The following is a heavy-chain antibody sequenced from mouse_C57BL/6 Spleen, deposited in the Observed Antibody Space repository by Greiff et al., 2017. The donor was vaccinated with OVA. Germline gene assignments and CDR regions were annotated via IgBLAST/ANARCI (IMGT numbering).Heavy chain of an antibody. CDR3: ARQTGTGTWFAY. J-gene: IGHJ3*01. D-gene: IGHD4-1*01. CDR1: GFTLSSYG. Sequence: EVKLVESGGDLVKPGGSLKLSCAASGFTLSSYGMSWVRQTPDKRLEWVATISSGGSYTYYPDSVKGRFTISRDNAKNTLYLQMSSLKSEDTAMYYCARQTGTGTWFAYWGQGTLVTVSA. CDR2: ISSGGSYT. V-gene: IGHV5-6*02.